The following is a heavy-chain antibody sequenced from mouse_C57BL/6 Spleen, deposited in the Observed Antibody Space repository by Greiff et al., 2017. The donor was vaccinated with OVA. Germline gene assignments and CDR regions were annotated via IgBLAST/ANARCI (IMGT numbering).Heavy chain of an antibody. J-gene: IGHJ4*01. CDR1: SYW. CDR2: MSPSIGGT. D-gene: IGHD1-1*01. Sequence: QVQLQQSGTELVKPGASVKLSFNSYWKHWVKQRPGQGLEWIGNMSPSIGGTNYNEKFKSKATLTVDKSSSTAYMQLSSLTSEDSAISYCASPELYPHYAMDYWGQGTSVTVSS. V-gene: IGHV1-53*01. CDR3: ASPELYPHYAMDY.